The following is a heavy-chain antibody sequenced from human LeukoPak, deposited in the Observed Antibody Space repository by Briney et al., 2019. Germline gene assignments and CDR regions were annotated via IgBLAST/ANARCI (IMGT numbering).Heavy chain of an antibody. V-gene: IGHV3-23*01. Sequence: GGSLRLSCAASGFTFSSYAMSWVRQAPGKGLEWVSTISASGGSTYYADSVKGRFTISRDNSKNTLYLQMNSLRAEDTAVYYCAKDQRTMTRRMDVWGQGTTVTVSS. D-gene: IGHD2-2*01. CDR2: ISASGGST. CDR1: GFTFSSYA. J-gene: IGHJ6*02. CDR3: AKDQRTMTRRMDV.